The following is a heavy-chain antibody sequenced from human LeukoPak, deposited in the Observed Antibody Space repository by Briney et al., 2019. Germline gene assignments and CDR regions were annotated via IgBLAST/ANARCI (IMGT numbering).Heavy chain of an antibody. CDR3: TRDVSPTPGEAFDI. CDR1: GDSVSNNGAA. D-gene: IGHD5/OR15-5a*01. J-gene: IGHJ3*02. CDR2: TYYRSKFYN. V-gene: IGHV6-1*01. Sequence: SQTLSLTCAISGDSVSNNGAAWNWIRQSPSRGLEWLGRTYYRSKFYNDYAESVKSRISINPGTSKNQFSLQLKAVNPEDTAVYYCTRDVSPTPGEAFDIWGQGTMVTVSS.